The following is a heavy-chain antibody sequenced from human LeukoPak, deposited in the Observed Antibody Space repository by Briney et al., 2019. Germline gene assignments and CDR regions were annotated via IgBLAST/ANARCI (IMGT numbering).Heavy chain of an antibody. CDR2: IIPILGIA. CDR1: GGTFSSYA. CDR3: AKDMGFIGGIDY. Sequence: ASVKVSCKASGGTFSSYAISWVRQAPGQGLEWMGRIIPILGIANYAQKFQGRVTITADKSTSTAYMELSSLRAEDTALYYCAKDMGFIGGIDYWGQGTLVTVSS. V-gene: IGHV1-69*04. D-gene: IGHD4-23*01. J-gene: IGHJ4*02.